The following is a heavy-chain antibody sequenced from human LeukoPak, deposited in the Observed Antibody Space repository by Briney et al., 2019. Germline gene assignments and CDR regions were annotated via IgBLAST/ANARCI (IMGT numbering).Heavy chain of an antibody. CDR2: IYPGDSDT. CDR1: GYSFTSYW. Sequence: GESLKISCKGSGYSFTSYWIGWARQMPGKGLEWMGIIYPGDSDTRYSPSFQGQVTISADKSISTAYLQWSSLKASDTAMYYCARQGCGGDCSDAFDIWGQGTMVTVSS. D-gene: IGHD2-21*02. J-gene: IGHJ3*02. CDR3: ARQGCGGDCSDAFDI. V-gene: IGHV5-51*01.